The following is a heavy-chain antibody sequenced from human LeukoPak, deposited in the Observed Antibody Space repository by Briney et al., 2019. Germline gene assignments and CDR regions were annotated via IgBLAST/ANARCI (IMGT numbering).Heavy chain of an antibody. CDR3: AKGAPDYGDYLDY. Sequence: GGSLRLSCAASGFTFDDYAMHWVRQAPGKGLEWVSGISWNSGSIGYADSVKGRFTISRDNAKNSLYLQKNSLRAEDTALYYCAKGAPDYGDYLDYWGQGTLVTVSS. CDR1: GFTFDDYA. V-gene: IGHV3-9*01. D-gene: IGHD4-17*01. CDR2: ISWNSGSI. J-gene: IGHJ4*02.